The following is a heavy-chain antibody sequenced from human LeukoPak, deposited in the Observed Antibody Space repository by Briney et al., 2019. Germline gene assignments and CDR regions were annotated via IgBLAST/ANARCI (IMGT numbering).Heavy chain of an antibody. D-gene: IGHD6-19*01. CDR1: GYTFICYY. CDR3: ARDSGSSGWDPTSFLDY. J-gene: IGHJ4*02. Sequence: ASVQVSCKASGYTFICYYMHWVRQAPGEGLERMALTKPNSGGANSAQKYLGRVSMTRDTSISTVYMDLTSLRSDDTAVYYCARDSGSSGWDPTSFLDYWGRGTLVTVSS. V-gene: IGHV1-2*02. CDR2: TKPNSGGA.